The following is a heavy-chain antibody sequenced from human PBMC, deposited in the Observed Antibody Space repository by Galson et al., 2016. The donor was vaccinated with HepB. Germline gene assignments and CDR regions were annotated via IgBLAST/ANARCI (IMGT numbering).Heavy chain of an antibody. D-gene: IGHD6-6*01. CDR3: ARLKIRIAARVRYFDY. V-gene: IGHV4-39*01. Sequence: SETLSLTCTVSGGSISSSSYYCGWIRQPPGKGLEWIGTIYYSGNTYYNPSLKSRVTISVDTSKNQFSLKLSSVTAADTGVYYCARLKIRIAARVRYFDYWGQGTLVTVSS. J-gene: IGHJ4*02. CDR2: IYYSGNT. CDR1: GGSISSSSYY.